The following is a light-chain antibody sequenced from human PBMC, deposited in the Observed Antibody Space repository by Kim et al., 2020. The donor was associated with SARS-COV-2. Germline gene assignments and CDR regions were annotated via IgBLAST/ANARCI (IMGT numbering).Light chain of an antibody. CDR3: QAWDSSVV. CDR1: KLGDKY. Sequence: SYELTQPPSVSVSPGQTASITCSGDKLGDKYACWYQQKPGQSPVLVIYQDSKRPSGIPERSSGSNSGNTPTLTISGTQAMDEADYYCQAWDSSVVVGGGT. V-gene: IGLV3-1*01. J-gene: IGLJ2*01. CDR2: QDS.